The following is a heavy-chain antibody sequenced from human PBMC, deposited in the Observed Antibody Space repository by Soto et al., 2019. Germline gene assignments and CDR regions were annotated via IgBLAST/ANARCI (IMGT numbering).Heavy chain of an antibody. Sequence: SETLSLTCTVSGGSISSSSYYWGWIRQPPGEGLEWIGSIYYSGSTYYNPSLKSRVTISVDTTKNQFSLKLSSVTAADTAVYYCASVYDFWSGYSHPDVWGKGTTLTVS. CDR1: GGSISSSSYY. CDR3: ASVYDFWSGYSHPDV. V-gene: IGHV4-39*01. D-gene: IGHD3-3*01. J-gene: IGHJ6*03. CDR2: IYYSGST.